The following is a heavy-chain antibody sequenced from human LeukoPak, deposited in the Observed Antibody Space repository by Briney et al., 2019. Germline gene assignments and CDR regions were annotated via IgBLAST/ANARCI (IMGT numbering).Heavy chain of an antibody. CDR2: ISSSSSYI. D-gene: IGHD1-14*01. V-gene: IGHV3-21*01. CDR1: GFTFSSYS. Sequence: PGGSLRLSCAASGFTFSSYSMNWVRQAPGKGLEWVSSISSSSSYIYYADSVKGRFTISRDNAKNSLYLQMNSLRAEDTAVYYCARDRTEPDYYYYYMDVWGKGTTVTVSS. CDR3: ARDRTEPDYYYYYMDV. J-gene: IGHJ6*03.